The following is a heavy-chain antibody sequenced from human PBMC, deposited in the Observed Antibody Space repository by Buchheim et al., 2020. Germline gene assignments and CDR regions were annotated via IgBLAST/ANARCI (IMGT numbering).Heavy chain of an antibody. Sequence: QLQLQESGPGLVKPSETLSLTCTVSGGSISSSSYYWGWIRQPPGKGLEWIGSIYYSGSTYYNPSLKSRVTISVATSKNQFSLKLSTVTAADTAVYYCARHDSGYERAETYFDYWGQGTL. J-gene: IGHJ4*02. CDR3: ARHDSGYERAETYFDY. CDR2: IYYSGST. V-gene: IGHV4-39*01. CDR1: GGSISSSSYY. D-gene: IGHD5-12*01.